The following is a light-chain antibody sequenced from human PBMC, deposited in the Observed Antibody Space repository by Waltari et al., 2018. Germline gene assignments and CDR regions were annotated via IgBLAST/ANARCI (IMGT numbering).Light chain of an antibody. CDR2: DAS. J-gene: IGKJ4*01. CDR3: QQRSNWPPLT. Sequence: EIVLTQSPAILSLSPGERATLSCRASQSVNNYLAWYQQKPAQAPRLLIFDASNRATGIPARFSGSGSGTDFTLTISSLEPEDFAVYYCQQRSNWPPLTFGGGTKVEIK. CDR1: QSVNNY. V-gene: IGKV3-11*01.